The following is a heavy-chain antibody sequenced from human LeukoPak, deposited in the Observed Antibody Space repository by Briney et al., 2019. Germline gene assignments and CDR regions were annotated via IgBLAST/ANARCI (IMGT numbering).Heavy chain of an antibody. CDR1: GGSISSYY. V-gene: IGHV4-34*01. CDR3: ARMEARHLGY. J-gene: IGHJ4*02. CDR2: FNHGGGT. D-gene: IGHD3-3*01. Sequence: PSETLSLTCTVSGGSISSYYWSWIRQPPGKGLEWIGEFNHGGGTNYNPSLKSRVTISIDTSKNQFSLKLSSVTAADTAVYYCARMEARHLGYWGQGTLVTVSS.